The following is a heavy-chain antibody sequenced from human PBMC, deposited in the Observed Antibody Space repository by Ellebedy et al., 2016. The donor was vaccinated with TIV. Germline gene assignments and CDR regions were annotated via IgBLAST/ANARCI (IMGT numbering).Heavy chain of an antibody. Sequence: GESLKISCAASGFTVSSNFMSWVRQPPGKGLEWVSVIYSGGRTYYADSVKGRFTLSRDESKNTLHLQMNSLRADDTALYYCAREGGGWNGFDYWGRGTLVTVSS. CDR2: IYSGGRT. V-gene: IGHV3-53*01. J-gene: IGHJ4*02. CDR3: AREGGGWNGFDY. D-gene: IGHD1-1*01. CDR1: GFTVSSNF.